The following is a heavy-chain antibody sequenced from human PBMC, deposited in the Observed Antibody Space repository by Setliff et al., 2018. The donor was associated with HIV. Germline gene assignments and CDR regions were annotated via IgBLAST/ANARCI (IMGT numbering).Heavy chain of an antibody. J-gene: IGHJ6*02. CDR2: IYWDDDK. CDR3: THSLAKVFGGSGSQGNYGMDV. CDR1: GFSLSTSGVG. V-gene: IGHV2-5*02. D-gene: IGHD3-10*01. Sequence: SGPTLVNPTQTLTLTCTFSGFSLSTSGVGVGWIRQPPGKALEWLALIYWDDDKRYSPSLKSRLTITKDTSKNQVVLTMTNMDPVDTATYYCTHSLAKVFGGSGSQGNYGMDVWGQGTTVTVSS.